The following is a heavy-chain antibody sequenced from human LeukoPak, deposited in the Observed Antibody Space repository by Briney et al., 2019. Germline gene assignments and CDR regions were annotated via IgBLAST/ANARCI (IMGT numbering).Heavy chain of an antibody. CDR1: GGTFSSYA. Sequence: GASVKVSCKAFGGTFSSYAISWVRQAPGQGLEWMGGIIPIFGTANYAQKFQGRVTITTDESTSTAYVELSSLRSEDTAVYYCASSRIVGAIDYYYYMDVWGKGTTVTVSS. CDR3: ASSRIVGAIDYYYYMDV. V-gene: IGHV1-69*05. D-gene: IGHD1-26*01. CDR2: IIPIFGTA. J-gene: IGHJ6*03.